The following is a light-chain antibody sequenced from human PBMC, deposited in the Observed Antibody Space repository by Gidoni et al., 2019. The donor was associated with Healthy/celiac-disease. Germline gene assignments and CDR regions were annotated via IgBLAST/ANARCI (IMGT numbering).Light chain of an antibody. CDR3: AAWDDSLNGFWV. V-gene: IGLV1-44*01. J-gene: IGLJ3*02. Sequence: QSVLTQPPSASGTPGQSVTISCSGSSSNIGSNTVNWYQQLPGTAPKLLIYSNNQRPSGVPDRFSGSKSGTSAFLAISGLQSEDEADYYCAAWDDSLNGFWVFGGGTKLTVL. CDR2: SNN. CDR1: SSNIGSNT.